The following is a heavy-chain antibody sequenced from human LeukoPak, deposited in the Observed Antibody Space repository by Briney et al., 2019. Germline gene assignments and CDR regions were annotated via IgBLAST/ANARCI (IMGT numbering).Heavy chain of an antibody. Sequence: GGSLRLSCAASGFTFSSYAMSWVRQAPGKGLEWVSAISGSGGSTYYADSVKGRYTISRDNSKNTLYLQMNSLRAEDTAVYYCAKHVPPLYYYYGMDVWGQGTTVTVSS. CDR3: AKHVPPLYYYYGMDV. D-gene: IGHD6-6*01. J-gene: IGHJ6*02. CDR1: GFTFSSYA. V-gene: IGHV3-23*01. CDR2: ISGSGGST.